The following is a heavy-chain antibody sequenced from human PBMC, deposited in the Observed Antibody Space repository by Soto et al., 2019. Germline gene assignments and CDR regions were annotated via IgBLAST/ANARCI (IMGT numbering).Heavy chain of an antibody. CDR3: AREIRITMIVVGKGYAFDI. V-gene: IGHV4-30-4*01. CDR1: GGSISSGDYY. J-gene: IGHJ3*02. CDR2: IYYSGST. D-gene: IGHD3-22*01. Sequence: SLTCTVSGGSISSGDYYWSWIRQPPGKGLEWIGYIYYSGSTYYNPSLKSRVTISVDTSKNQFSLKLSSVTAADTAVYYCAREIRITMIVVGKGYAFDIWGQGTMVTVSS.